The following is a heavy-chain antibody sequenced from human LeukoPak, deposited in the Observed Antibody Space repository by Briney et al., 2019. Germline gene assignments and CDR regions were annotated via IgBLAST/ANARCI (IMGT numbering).Heavy chain of an antibody. CDR2: IYHGGRT. V-gene: IGHV4-38-2*02. Sequence: SETLSLTCTVSGDFISNGYYWGWIRQPPGKGLEWIGSIYHGGRTYYNPSLKSRVTISVDTSKNQFSLRLSSMTASDTAVYYCASGTWIHYFNYWGQGALVTVSS. CDR1: GDFISNGYY. J-gene: IGHJ4*02. D-gene: IGHD1-26*01. CDR3: ASGTWIHYFNY.